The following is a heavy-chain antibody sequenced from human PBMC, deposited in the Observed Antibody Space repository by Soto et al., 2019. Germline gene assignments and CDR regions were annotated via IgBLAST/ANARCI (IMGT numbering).Heavy chain of an antibody. Sequence: GGSLRLSCAASGFTFSRHWMSWVRQAPGMGPEWVANIKEDGSEKYYVDSVKGRFTVSRDNAKNSLNLQMNSLRAEDTAVYYCARVASADDAFDIWGQGTKVTVSS. CDR2: IKEDGSEK. CDR3: ARVASADDAFDI. J-gene: IGHJ3*02. V-gene: IGHV3-7*01. CDR1: GFTFSRHW.